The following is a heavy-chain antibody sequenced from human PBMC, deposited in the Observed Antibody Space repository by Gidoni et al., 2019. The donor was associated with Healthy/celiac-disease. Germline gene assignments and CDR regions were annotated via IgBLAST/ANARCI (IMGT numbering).Heavy chain of an antibody. V-gene: IGHV3-23*01. CDR2: ISGSGGSP. CDR3: AKAPTVTNHFAVY. Sequence: EVELLEPGGGSVQPGGSLRLSCAASGFTFSSYAMGWVRQAPGKGLEWVSAISGSGGSPYYADSVKGRFTISKDNSKNTLYLQMNSLKAEDTAVYYCAKAPTVTNHFAVYWGQGTLVTVSS. J-gene: IGHJ4*02. D-gene: IGHD4-17*01. CDR1: GFTFSSYA.